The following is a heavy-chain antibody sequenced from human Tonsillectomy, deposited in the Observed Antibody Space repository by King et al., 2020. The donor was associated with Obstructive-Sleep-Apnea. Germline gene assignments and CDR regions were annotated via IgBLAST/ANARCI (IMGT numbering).Heavy chain of an antibody. CDR1: GFTFSSYS. V-gene: IGHV3-21*01. D-gene: IGHD3-9*01. CDR3: ARDQGGYFDWPDGDYFDY. J-gene: IGHJ4*02. CDR2: ISRSSSYI. Sequence: QLVQSGGGLVKPGGSLRLSCAASGFTFSSYSMNWVRQAPGKGLEWVSSISRSSSYIYYADSVKGRFTISRDNAKNSLYLQMNSLRAEDTAVYYCARDQGGYFDWPDGDYFDYWGQGTLVTVSS.